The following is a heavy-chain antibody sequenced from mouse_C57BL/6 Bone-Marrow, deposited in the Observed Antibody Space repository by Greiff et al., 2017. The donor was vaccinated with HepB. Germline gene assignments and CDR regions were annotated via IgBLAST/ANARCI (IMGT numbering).Heavy chain of an antibody. CDR3: ARQLRAWFSY. Sequence: QVQLQQPGAELVRPGSSVKLSCKASGYTFTSYWMDWVKQRPGQGLEWIGNIYPSDSETHYNQKFKDKATLTVDKSSSTAYMQLSSLTSDDSAVYYCARQLRAWFSYWGQVTLVTVSA. CDR2: IYPSDSET. J-gene: IGHJ3*01. CDR1: GYTFTSYW. D-gene: IGHD3-2*02. V-gene: IGHV1-61*01.